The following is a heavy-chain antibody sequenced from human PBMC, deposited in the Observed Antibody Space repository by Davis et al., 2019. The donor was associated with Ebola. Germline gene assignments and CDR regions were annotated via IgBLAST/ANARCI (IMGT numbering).Heavy chain of an antibody. J-gene: IGHJ5*02. V-gene: IGHV3-53*01. D-gene: IGHD2-15*01. Sequence: GESLKISCAASGFTVSSNYMSWVRQAPGKGLEWVSVIYSGGSTYYADSVKGRFTISRDNSKNTLYLQMNSLRAEDTAVYYCARECSDGVHWWFDPWGQGTLVTASS. CDR2: IYSGGST. CDR3: ARECSDGVHWWFDP. CDR1: GFTVSSNY.